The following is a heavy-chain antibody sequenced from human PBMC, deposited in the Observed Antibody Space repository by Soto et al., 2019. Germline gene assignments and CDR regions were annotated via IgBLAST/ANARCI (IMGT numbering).Heavy chain of an antibody. CDR1: GFTFSSYG. CDR3: AREERWLQFGAGSVDY. CDR2: IWYDGSNK. J-gene: IGHJ4*02. V-gene: IGHV3-33*01. D-gene: IGHD5-12*01. Sequence: QVQLVESGGGVVQPGRSLRLSCAASGFTFSSYGMHWVRQAPGKGLEWVAVIWYDGSNKYYADSVKGRFTISRDNSKNTLYLQMNSLRAEDTAVYYCAREERWLQFGAGSVDYWGQGTLVTVSS.